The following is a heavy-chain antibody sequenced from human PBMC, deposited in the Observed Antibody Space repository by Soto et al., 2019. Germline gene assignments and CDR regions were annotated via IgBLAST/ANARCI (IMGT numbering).Heavy chain of an antibody. Sequence: QVQLVQSGDEVKKPGASVKVSCKASGYTFNRYGLSRVRQAPGQGLEWMGWISGYNGNIKNAQKFQDRVTMTTDTSTSTAYMELRSLRSDDTAVYYCARHGSSILNGMDVWGQGTTVTVSS. D-gene: IGHD3-10*01. CDR2: ISGYNGNI. CDR3: ARHGSSILNGMDV. CDR1: GYTFNRYG. V-gene: IGHV1-18*01. J-gene: IGHJ6*02.